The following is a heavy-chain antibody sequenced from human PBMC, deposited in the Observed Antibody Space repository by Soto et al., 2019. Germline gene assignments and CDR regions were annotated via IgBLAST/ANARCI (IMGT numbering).Heavy chain of an antibody. Sequence: GGSLRLSCVASGFIVSSNYMSWVRQAPGKGLEWVSVIYSGGNTYYAESVKGRFTISRDNPKNTLYLQMNSLTVEDTAVYYCARDDYGLDVWGQGTTVTVSS. J-gene: IGHJ6*02. CDR1: GFIVSSNY. V-gene: IGHV3-53*01. CDR3: ARDDYGLDV. CDR2: IYSGGNT.